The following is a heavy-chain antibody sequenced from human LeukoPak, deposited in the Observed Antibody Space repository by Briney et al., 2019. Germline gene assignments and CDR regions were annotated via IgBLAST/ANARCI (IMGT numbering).Heavy chain of an antibody. Sequence: GRSLRLSCAASGFTFDDYAMHWVRQAPGEGLEWVSGISWNSGSIGYADSVKGRFTVSRDNTKNTLYLQMNSLRAEDTAVYYCVRGAYSSSWLNFDYWGQGTLVTVSS. CDR3: VRGAYSSSWLNFDY. D-gene: IGHD6-13*01. CDR2: ISWNSGSI. J-gene: IGHJ4*02. V-gene: IGHV3-9*01. CDR1: GFTFDDYA.